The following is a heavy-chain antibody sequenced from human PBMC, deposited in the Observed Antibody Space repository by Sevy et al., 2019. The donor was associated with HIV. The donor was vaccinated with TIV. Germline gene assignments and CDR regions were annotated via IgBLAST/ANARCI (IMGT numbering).Heavy chain of an antibody. D-gene: IGHD3-22*01. J-gene: IGHJ6*03. CDR2: ISGSGTRT. V-gene: IGHV3-23*01. Sequence: GGSLRLSCAVSGFSFDSYGMTWVRQAPGKGLEWVSGISGSGTRTYYADSVKGRFSISRDNSKNRLYLQMNSVRSEETGMYYWGKGGGGHYDPDEIGYYFYYYNMDVWGKGTTVTVSS. CDR1: GFSFDSYG. CDR3: GKGGGGHYDPDEIGYYFYYYNMDV.